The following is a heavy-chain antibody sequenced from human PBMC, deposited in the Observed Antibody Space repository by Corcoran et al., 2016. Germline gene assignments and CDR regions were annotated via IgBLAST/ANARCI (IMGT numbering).Heavy chain of an antibody. CDR2: IIPIFGTA. CDR3: ASGGTRLGIPDEEQYFQH. Sequence: QVQLVQSGAEVKKPGSSVKVSCKASGGTFSSYAISWVRQAPGQGLEWMGGIIPIFGTANYAQKFQGRVTITADKFTSTAYMELSSLRSEDTAVDYCASGGTRLGIPDEEQYFQHWGQGTLVTVSS. V-gene: IGHV1-69*06. D-gene: IGHD3-16*01. CDR1: GGTFSSYA. J-gene: IGHJ1*01.